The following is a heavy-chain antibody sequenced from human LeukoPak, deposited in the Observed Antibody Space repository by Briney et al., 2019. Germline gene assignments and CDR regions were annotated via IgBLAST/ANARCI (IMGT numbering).Heavy chain of an antibody. J-gene: IGHJ4*02. D-gene: IGHD1-26*01. CDR2: IRYDGSNK. CDR3: AKDSGKRLNYFDY. Sequence: PGESLRLSCAASGFTFSSYGIHWVRQAPGKGLEWVAFIRYDGSNKYYADSVKGRFTISRDNSKNTLSLQMNSLRAEDTAVYYCAKDSGKRLNYFDYWGQGTLVTVSS. CDR1: GFTFSSYG. V-gene: IGHV3-30*02.